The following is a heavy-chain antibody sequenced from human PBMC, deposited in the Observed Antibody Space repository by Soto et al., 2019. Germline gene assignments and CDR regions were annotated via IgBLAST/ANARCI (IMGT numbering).Heavy chain of an antibody. CDR1: GDSISSGGYY. J-gene: IGHJ2*01. CDR3: ARDEGAQFDWYFDL. Sequence: QVQLQESGPGLVKPSQTLSLTCSVSGDSISSGGYYWNWIRQLPGKGLEWIGYTSYSGSTYYNPSLNSRATISVDTSKNQFSLTLTSVTAADTAVYYCARDEGAQFDWYFDLWGRGTLVTVSS. V-gene: IGHV4-31*03. CDR2: TSYSGST.